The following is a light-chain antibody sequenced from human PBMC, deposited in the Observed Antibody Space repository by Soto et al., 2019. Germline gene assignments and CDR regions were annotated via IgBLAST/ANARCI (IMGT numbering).Light chain of an antibody. CDR2: DVS. Sequence: QSALTQPASVSGSPGQSITSSCTGTSSDVGGYNYVSWYQQHPGKAPKLMIYDVSNRPSGVSNRFSGSKSGNTASLTISGLQAEDEADYYCSSYTSSSTQVFGTGTKLTVL. CDR1: SSDVGGYNY. J-gene: IGLJ1*01. V-gene: IGLV2-14*01. CDR3: SSYTSSSTQV.